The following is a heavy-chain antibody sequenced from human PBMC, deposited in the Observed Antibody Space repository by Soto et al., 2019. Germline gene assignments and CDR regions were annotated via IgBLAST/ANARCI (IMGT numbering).Heavy chain of an antibody. J-gene: IGHJ6*02. CDR2: ISPYDDDT. CDR3: ARGGYYDSSGSRNYHYYGMDV. D-gene: IGHD3-22*01. V-gene: IGHV1-18*01. CDR1: GYTFSSYG. Sequence: QAQLVQSGPEVKKPGASVKVSCKASGYTFSSYGISWVRQAPGQGLEWLGWISPYDDDTKYAQNLQGRVRMTTDTSTRTDYMDLRSLRSDDTAISYCARGGYYDSSGSRNYHYYGMDVWGQGTTVTVSS.